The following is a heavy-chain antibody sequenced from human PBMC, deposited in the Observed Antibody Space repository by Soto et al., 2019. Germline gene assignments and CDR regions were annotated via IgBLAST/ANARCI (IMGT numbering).Heavy chain of an antibody. D-gene: IGHD2-21*01. J-gene: IGHJ5*02. CDR2: ISDSGRTI. CDR1: GFPLSSYA. CDR3: TRDCS. Sequence: EVQLVESGGGLVQPGGSLRLSCAASGFPLSSYAMNWVRQTPDKGLEWLSYISDSGRTIHYADSVKGRFTISRDNAKNSLYLQMNSLRADDTAVYYCTRDCSWGQGTLVTVSS. V-gene: IGHV3-48*01.